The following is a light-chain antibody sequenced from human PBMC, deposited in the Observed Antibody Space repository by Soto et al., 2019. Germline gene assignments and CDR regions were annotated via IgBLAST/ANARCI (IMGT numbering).Light chain of an antibody. CDR3: CSYAGSRTLV. Sequence: QSALTQPASVSGSPGQSITISCTGTSSDVGTYNLVSWYQQHPGKAPKLMIYEGSKRPSGVSNRLSGSKSGNKASLTISGLQAEDEADYYCCSYAGSRTLVFGGGTKLTVL. J-gene: IGLJ2*01. CDR2: EGS. V-gene: IGLV2-23*01. CDR1: SSDVGTYNL.